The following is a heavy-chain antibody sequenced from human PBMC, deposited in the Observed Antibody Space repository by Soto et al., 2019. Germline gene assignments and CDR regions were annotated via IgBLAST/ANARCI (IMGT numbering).Heavy chain of an antibody. V-gene: IGHV4-30-2*01. Sequence: QLQLQESGSGLVKPSQTLSLTCTVSGGSISSGGYSWSWIRQPPGKGLEWIGYIYDSGGAYYNPSLKGRVTISADMSKTHFALTLTSVTAADTAIDYCARETRAVFDPWGQGYLGTVSS. J-gene: IGHJ5*02. CDR1: GGSISSGGYS. CDR3: ARETRAVFDP. CDR2: IYDSGGA.